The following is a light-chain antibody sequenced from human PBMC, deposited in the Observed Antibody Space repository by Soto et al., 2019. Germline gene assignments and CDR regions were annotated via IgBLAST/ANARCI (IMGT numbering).Light chain of an antibody. CDR3: QLLHVYPIT. J-gene: IGKJ5*01. Sequence: DIRMTQSPSTLSASIGDRVTITCRASHNLSKWLAWYQQKPGKAPKLLIYEASSLQSGVPSRFSGSGSGTDFTLTIISLQPEDFATYYCQLLHVYPITFGQVTLLAIK. CDR1: HNLSKW. CDR2: EAS. V-gene: IGKV1-5*03.